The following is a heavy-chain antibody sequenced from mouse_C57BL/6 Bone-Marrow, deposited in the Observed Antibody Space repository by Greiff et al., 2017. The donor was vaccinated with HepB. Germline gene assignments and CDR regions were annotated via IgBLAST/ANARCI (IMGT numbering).Heavy chain of an antibody. CDR1: GYTFTDYN. Sequence: EVQLLEPGAELVKPGASVKISCKASGYTFTDYNMHWVKQSNGQSLEWIGVINPNYGTTSYNQKFKGKATLTVDQSSSTAYMQLNSLTSEDSAVYYCASYQAILEGYFDYWGQGTTLTVSS. CDR2: INPNYGTT. J-gene: IGHJ2*01. CDR3: ASYQAILEGYFDY. V-gene: IGHV1-39*01.